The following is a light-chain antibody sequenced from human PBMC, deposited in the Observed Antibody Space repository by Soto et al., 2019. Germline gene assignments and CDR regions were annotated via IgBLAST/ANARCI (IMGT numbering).Light chain of an antibody. Sequence: EIVLTQSPATPALSRGERATLSCRASQTVSSYLLWYQQKPGQAPRLLIYDASNRATGVPARFTGSGSETDFTLTISSLEPEDFAVYYCQHRMNWPLTFGQGTRLEIK. CDR1: QTVSSY. CDR3: QHRMNWPLT. J-gene: IGKJ5*01. V-gene: IGKV3-11*01. CDR2: DAS.